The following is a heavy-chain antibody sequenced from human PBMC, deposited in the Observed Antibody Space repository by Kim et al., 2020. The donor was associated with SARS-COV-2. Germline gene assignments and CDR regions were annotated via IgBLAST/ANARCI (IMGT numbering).Heavy chain of an antibody. CDR3: TSEFSKVPAY. J-gene: IGHJ4*02. CDR1: GFTFSKYW. D-gene: IGHD2-2*01. V-gene: IGHV3-7*01. Sequence: GGSLRLSCAASGFTFSKYWINWVRQAPGKGLEWVAGIKEDGTKKYYLASVKDRFTLSRENAKNSVHLQMSSLRDEDTAVYYCTSEFSKVPAYCGQGTLVTVSS. CDR2: IKEDGTKK.